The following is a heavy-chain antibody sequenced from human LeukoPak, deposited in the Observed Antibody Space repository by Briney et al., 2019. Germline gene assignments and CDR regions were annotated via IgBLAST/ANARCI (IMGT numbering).Heavy chain of an antibody. CDR2: TRNKANSHTT. V-gene: IGHV3-72*01. CDR1: GFTFSDHY. CDR3: ASSGYSYGFGFDP. J-gene: IGHJ5*02. Sequence: GGSLRLSCAASGFTFSDHYMDWVRQAPGKGLEWVGRTRNKANSHTTEYAASVKGRFTISRDDSKNSLYLQMNSLKTEDTAVYYCASSGYSYGFGFDPWGQGTLVTVSS. D-gene: IGHD5-18*01.